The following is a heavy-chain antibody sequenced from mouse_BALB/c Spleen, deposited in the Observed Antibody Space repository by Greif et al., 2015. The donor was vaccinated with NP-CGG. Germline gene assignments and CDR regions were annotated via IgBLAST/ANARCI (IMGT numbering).Heavy chain of an antibody. D-gene: IGHD2-10*01. Sequence: EVMLVESGPSLVKPSQTLSLTCSVTGDSITSGYWNWIRKFPGNKLEYMGYISYSGSTYYNPSLKSRISITRDTSKDXYYLQLNSVPTEDTATYYCARGSYYGNYSWFAYWGQGTLVTVSA. V-gene: IGHV3-8*02. CDR3: ARGSYYGNYSWFAY. CDR2: ISYSGST. J-gene: IGHJ3*01. CDR1: GDSITSGY.